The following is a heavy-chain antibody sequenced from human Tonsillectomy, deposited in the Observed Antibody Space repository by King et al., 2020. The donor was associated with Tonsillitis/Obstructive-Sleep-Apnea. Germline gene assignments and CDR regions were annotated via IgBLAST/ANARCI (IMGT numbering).Heavy chain of an antibody. CDR1: GFSLSTSGMC. D-gene: IGHD2-2*01. J-gene: IGHJ4*02. CDR3: ARTQGYCSSTNCYWTLGY. Sequence: VTLKESGPALVKPTQTLTLTCTFSGFSLSTSGMCVSWIRQPPGKALEWLARIDWDDDKYYSTSLKTRLTISKDTSKNQVVLTMTNMDPVDTATYYCARTQGYCSSTNCYWTLGYWGQGTLVTVSS. CDR2: IDWDDDK. V-gene: IGHV2-70*15.